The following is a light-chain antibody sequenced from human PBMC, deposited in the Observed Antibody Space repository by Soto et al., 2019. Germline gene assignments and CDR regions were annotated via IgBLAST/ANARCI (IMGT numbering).Light chain of an antibody. CDR3: QHSSSELIT. V-gene: IGKV1-39*01. CDR1: ETISPF. Sequence: DSQLSLAPPSLSASFVDRGTITGRAHETISPFLNWYQCKPGKPPKLLIYESSSLRAGVASRFSGSGSGTDFTLTIDRLQSDDFAMYYCQHSSSELITFGQGTRLEIK. CDR2: ESS. J-gene: IGKJ5*01.